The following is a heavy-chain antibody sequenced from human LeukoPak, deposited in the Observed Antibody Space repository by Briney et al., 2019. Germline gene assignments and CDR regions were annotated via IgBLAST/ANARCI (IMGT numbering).Heavy chain of an antibody. V-gene: IGHV1-3*01. Sequence: ASVKVSCQASGYTFTSYALQWVRPAPGQRLAWMGWINAGNGDTKYSQRFQGRVTITRDTSASTAYMELSSLRSEDTAVYYCARDPRSGFHDYWGQGTLVTVSS. CDR3: ARDPRSGFHDY. D-gene: IGHD3-22*01. CDR2: INAGNGDT. J-gene: IGHJ4*02. CDR1: GYTFTSYA.